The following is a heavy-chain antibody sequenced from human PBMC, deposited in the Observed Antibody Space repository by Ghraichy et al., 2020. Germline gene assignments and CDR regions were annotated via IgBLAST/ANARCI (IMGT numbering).Heavy chain of an antibody. Sequence: GGSLRLSCAASGFPFRSHWMHWVRQAPGKGPVWVARINGDGSSITYANSGKGRFTISRDNAKNTVYLQMNSLRAEDTAVYYCARGGDGMVIMGWFDPWGQGTLVTVSS. CDR2: INGDGSSI. V-gene: IGHV3-74*03. CDR1: GFPFRSHW. D-gene: IGHD3-3*01. J-gene: IGHJ5*02. CDR3: ARGGDGMVIMGWFDP.